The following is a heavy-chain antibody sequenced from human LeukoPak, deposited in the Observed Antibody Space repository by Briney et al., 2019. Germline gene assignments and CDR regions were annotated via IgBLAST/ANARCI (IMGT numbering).Heavy chain of an antibody. Sequence: ASVKVSCKASGYTFTGYYMHWVRQAPGQGLEWMGWISAYNGNTNYAQKLQGRVTMTTDTSTSTAYMELRSLRSDDTAVYYCARDRYGDYGSYWGQGTLVTVSS. D-gene: IGHD4-17*01. CDR1: GYTFTGYY. V-gene: IGHV1-18*04. CDR2: ISAYNGNT. CDR3: ARDRYGDYGSY. J-gene: IGHJ4*02.